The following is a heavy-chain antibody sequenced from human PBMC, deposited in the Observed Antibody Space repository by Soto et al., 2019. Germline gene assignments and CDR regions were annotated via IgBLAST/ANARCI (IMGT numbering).Heavy chain of an antibody. CDR1: GGSISSYY. V-gene: IGHV4-59*01. CDR3: ARDAGGIMVRGVGGYYYYYMDV. Sequence: SETLSLTCTVSGGSISSYYWSWIRQPPGKGLEWIGYIYYSGSTNYNPSLKSRVTIKVDTSKNQFSLKLSSVTAADTDVYYCARDAGGIMVRGVGGYYYYYMDVWGKGTTVTVSS. CDR2: IYYSGST. D-gene: IGHD3-10*01. J-gene: IGHJ6*03.